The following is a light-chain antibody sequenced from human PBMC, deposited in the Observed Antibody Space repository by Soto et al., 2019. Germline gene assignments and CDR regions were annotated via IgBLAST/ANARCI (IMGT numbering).Light chain of an antibody. CDR3: QQRSNWPLVT. CDR2: DAS. Sequence: EIVLTQSPATLSLFPGERATLSCRASQSVSSYLAWYQQKPGQAPRLLIYDASNRATGIPARFSGSGSGTDFTLTISSLEPEDFAVYYCQQRSNWPLVTFGPGTKVDIK. CDR1: QSVSSY. J-gene: IGKJ3*01. V-gene: IGKV3-11*01.